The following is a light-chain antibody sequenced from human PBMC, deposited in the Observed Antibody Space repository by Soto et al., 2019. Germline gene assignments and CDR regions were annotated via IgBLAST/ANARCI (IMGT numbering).Light chain of an antibody. CDR2: DAS. CDR1: QSFSSY. J-gene: IGKJ5*01. V-gene: IGKV3-11*01. CDR3: QQPSYWPSVST. Sequence: EIVLTQSPATLSLSPGERATLSCRASQSFSSYLAWYQQKPGQAPRLLIYDASKRATGIPARFSGRGSGTDFTLTLRRLDPEDFAVYCCQQPSYWPSVSTFGQGTGLELK.